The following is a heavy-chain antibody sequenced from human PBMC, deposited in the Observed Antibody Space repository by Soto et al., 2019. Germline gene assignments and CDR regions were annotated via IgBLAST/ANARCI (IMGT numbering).Heavy chain of an antibody. CDR1: GFSLSTTRVG. J-gene: IGHJ4*02. V-gene: IGHV2-5*02. Sequence: QITLKESGPTLVKPTQTLTLTCTFSGFSLSTTRVGVGWIRQPPGKALEWLALIYWDDDKRYSPSLKSRLTITKDXXKNQXXLTXXXXXXXXXXXXXXXXXXXXXXXXXXDYXGQGTLVTVSS. CDR2: IYWDDDK. CDR3: XXXXXXXXXXXXDY.